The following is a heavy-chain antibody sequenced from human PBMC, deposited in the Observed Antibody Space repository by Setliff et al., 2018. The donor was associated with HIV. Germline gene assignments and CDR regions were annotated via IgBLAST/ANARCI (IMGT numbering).Heavy chain of an antibody. J-gene: IGHJ4*02. D-gene: IGHD2-21*02. Sequence: SETLSLTCAVYGGSFGGYYWRWLRQPPGKGLEWIGGINHSGGTTYYPSLKSRVTISVDTSKNQFSLKLSSVTAADTAVYYCARATWWRQLGDSWGQGTLVTVSS. CDR1: GGSFGGYY. CDR3: ARATWWRQLGDS. V-gene: IGHV4-34*01. CDR2: INHSGGT.